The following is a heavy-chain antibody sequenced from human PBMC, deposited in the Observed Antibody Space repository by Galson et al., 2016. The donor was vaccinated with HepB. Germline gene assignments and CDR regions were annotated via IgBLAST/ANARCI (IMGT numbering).Heavy chain of an antibody. CDR1: GFTFSRYE. Sequence: LRLSCAASGFTFSRYEMNWVRQTPGKGLEWIGEIFESGRTNYNPSLKSRVTISLDNSKNQFPLKLTSVTAADTAVYYCARTEFGIVGDTTAIVGYWGQGTLVTVSS. D-gene: IGHD1-26*01. J-gene: IGHJ4*02. CDR3: ARTEFGIVGDTTAIVGY. CDR2: IFESGRT. V-gene: IGHV4-34*12.